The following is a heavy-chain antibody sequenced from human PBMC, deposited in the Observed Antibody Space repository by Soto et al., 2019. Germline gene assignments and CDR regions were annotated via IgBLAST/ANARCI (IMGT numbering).Heavy chain of an antibody. CDR1: GFTFSSYA. CDR3: AGERITMVRGVRNWFDP. CDR2: ISYDGSNK. Sequence: QVQLVESGGGVVQPGRSLRLSCAASGFTFSSYAMHWVRQAPGKGLEWVAVISYDGSNKYYADSVKGRFTISRDNSKNPLDLQMNSLRAEDTAVYYCAGERITMVRGVRNWFDPWGQGTLVTVSS. V-gene: IGHV3-30-3*01. D-gene: IGHD3-10*01. J-gene: IGHJ5*02.